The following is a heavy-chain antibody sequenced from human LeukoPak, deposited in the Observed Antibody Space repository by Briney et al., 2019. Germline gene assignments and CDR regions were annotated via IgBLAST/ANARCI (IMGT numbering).Heavy chain of an antibody. D-gene: IGHD6-19*01. CDR2: IYHSGST. Sequence: SETLSLTCTVSGGSISSYYWSWIRQPPGKGLEWIGYIYHSGSTYYNPSLKSRVTISVDRSKNQFSLKLSSVTAADTAVYYCARKRFVSVAGTDYFDYWGQGTLVTVSS. V-gene: IGHV4-59*12. CDR3: ARKRFVSVAGTDYFDY. CDR1: GGSISSYY. J-gene: IGHJ4*02.